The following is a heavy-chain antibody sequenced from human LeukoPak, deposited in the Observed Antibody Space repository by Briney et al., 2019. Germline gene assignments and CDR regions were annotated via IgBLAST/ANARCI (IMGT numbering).Heavy chain of an antibody. D-gene: IGHD3-16*01. V-gene: IGHV4-39*07. CDR3: AKKRALGGGFSRYCYFDL. Sequence: PSETLSLTCTVSGGSISSSDYYWGWIRQPPGKGLEWIGAIFYGESSYSNPSLRSRVTISVDTSKNQFSLKLSSVTAADTAVYFCAKKRALGGGFSRYCYFDLWGR. J-gene: IGHJ2*01. CDR1: GGSISSSDYY. CDR2: IFYGESS.